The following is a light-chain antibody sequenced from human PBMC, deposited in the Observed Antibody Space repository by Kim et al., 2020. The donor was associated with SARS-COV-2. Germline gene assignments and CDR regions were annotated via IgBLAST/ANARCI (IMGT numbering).Light chain of an antibody. CDR2: EGS. Sequence: GQSITISCTGTSSDVGSYNLVSWYQQHPGKAPKLRIYEGSKRPSGVSNRFSGSKSGNTASLTISGLQAEDEADYYCCSYAGSSTLVFGGGTQLTVL. CDR1: SSDVGSYNL. CDR3: CSYAGSSTLV. V-gene: IGLV2-23*01. J-gene: IGLJ2*01.